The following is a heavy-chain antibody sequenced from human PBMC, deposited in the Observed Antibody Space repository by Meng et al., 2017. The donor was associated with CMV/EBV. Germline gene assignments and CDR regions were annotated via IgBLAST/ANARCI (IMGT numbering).Heavy chain of an antibody. CDR3: ARGGIWFDH. CDR1: GWSFSGYY. V-gene: IGHV4-34*01. Sequence: QVQLQQLGGGLLTPSETLPLTCAVYGWSFSGYYWSWNRPPPGKGLEWIGEINHSGSTNYNPYLKGRVSIAVDTSKIQFYLKLGSVAAADTAVYSCARGGIWFDHWGQGTLVTVSS. CDR2: INHSGST. J-gene: IGHJ5*02.